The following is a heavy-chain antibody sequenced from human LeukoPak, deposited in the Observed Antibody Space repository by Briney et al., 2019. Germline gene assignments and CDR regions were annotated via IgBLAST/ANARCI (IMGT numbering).Heavy chain of an antibody. J-gene: IGHJ5*02. D-gene: IGHD6-19*01. CDR2: IYTSGST. CDR1: GGSISSYY. CDR3: ARGISVTAPFDP. Sequence: PSETLSLTCTVSGGSISSYYWSWLRQPAGKGLEWLGRIYTSGSTNYNPSLKSRVTMSVDTSKKQLSLKLSSVTAADTAVYYCARGISVTAPFDPWGQGTLVTVSS. V-gene: IGHV4-4*07.